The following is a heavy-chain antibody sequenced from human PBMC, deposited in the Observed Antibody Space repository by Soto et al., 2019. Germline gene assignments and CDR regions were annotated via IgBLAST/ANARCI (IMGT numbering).Heavy chain of an antibody. D-gene: IGHD1-26*01. CDR3: ARALREGLPIYYFDS. V-gene: IGHV2-26*01. Sequence: QVTLKESGPVLVKPTETLTLTCTVSGFSLSKARMGVSWIRQPPGKALEWLAHIFWNDERSYNTSLKSRLTXSRETSXXQVVLTMTNVDPVDTGTYFCARALREGLPIYYFDSWGQGTLVTVSS. CDR1: GFSLSKARMG. CDR2: IFWNDER. J-gene: IGHJ4*02.